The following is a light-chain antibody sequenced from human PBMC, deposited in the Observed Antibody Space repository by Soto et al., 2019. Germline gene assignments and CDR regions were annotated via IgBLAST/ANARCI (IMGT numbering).Light chain of an antibody. Sequence: IVMTQSPPTLSVSPGETATLSRRASQSVNSNLAWYQQKPGQAPRLLIYGASTRATGFPARFSGGGSGTEFTLTITSLQSEDFVVYYCQQYNNWPITFGQGTRLEIK. V-gene: IGKV3-15*01. CDR3: QQYNNWPIT. CDR1: QSVNSN. CDR2: GAS. J-gene: IGKJ5*01.